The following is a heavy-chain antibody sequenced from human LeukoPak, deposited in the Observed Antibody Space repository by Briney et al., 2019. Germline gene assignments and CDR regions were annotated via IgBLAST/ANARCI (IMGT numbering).Heavy chain of an antibody. CDR3: ARDGTDCSSTSCYTPGHYYYMDV. D-gene: IGHD2-2*02. CDR2: IHTSGST. CDR1: GGSISSGSYY. V-gene: IGHV4-61*02. Sequence: SQTLSLTCTVSGGSISSGSYYWSWIRQPAGKGLEWIGRIHTSGSTNYNPSLKSRVTISVDTSKNQFSLKLSSVTAADTAVYYCARDGTDCSSTSCYTPGHYYYMDVWGKGTTVTVSS. J-gene: IGHJ6*03.